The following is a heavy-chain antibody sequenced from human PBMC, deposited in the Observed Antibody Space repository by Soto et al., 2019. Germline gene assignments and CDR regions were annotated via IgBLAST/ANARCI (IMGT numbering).Heavy chain of an antibody. CDR2: ISSSSSYI. Sequence: GGALRLCCAASGFTFSSYSMNWVRQAPGKGLEWVSSISSSSSYIYYADSVKGRFTISRDNAKNSLYLQMNSLRAEDTAVYYCVRDRRIVVPAAMDYYYYGMDVWGQGTTVTVSS. D-gene: IGHD2-2*01. J-gene: IGHJ6*02. CDR3: VRDRRIVVPAAMDYYYYGMDV. V-gene: IGHV3-21*01. CDR1: GFTFSSYS.